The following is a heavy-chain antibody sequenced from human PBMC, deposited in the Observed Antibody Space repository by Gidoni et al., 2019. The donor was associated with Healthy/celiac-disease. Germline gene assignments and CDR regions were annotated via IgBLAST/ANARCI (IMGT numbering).Heavy chain of an antibody. D-gene: IGHD5-18*01. CDR3: AQLISDAFDI. V-gene: IGHV3-33*01. CDR2: IWYDGSNK. CDR1: GFTFSSYG. Sequence: QLQLVESGGGVVQPASSLRLSCAASGFTFSSYGMHAVRQAPGTGLEWVEVIWYDGSNKYYADSGKGRFTISRDNSKNTLDLQMNSLRAEDTAVYYCAQLISDAFDIWGQGTMVTVSS. J-gene: IGHJ3*02.